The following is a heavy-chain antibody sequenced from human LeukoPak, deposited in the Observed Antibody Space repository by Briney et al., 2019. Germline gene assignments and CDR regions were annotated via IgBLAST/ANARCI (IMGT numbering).Heavy chain of an antibody. CDR2: IYYSKNT. CDR1: GGSISSSSAY. CDR3: ARDRGNTYGYDSFDY. Sequence: SETLSLTCTVSGGSISSSSAYWGWIRQPPGKGLEWIGSIYYSKNTYYNPSLKSRVTMSVDTSKNQFSLKLSSVTAADTAVYYCARDRGNTYGYDSFDYWGQGTLVTVSS. D-gene: IGHD5-18*01. J-gene: IGHJ4*02. V-gene: IGHV4-39*07.